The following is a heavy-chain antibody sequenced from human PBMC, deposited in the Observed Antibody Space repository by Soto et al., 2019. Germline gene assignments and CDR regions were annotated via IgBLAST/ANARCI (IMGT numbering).Heavy chain of an antibody. Sequence: GDSVKVSCKAFGGTSIGHAISWFRQAPGQGFEWMGRIIPILGIANYAQKFQGRVTITADKSTSTAYMELSSLRSEDTAVYYRALSYYDILTGNPNWFDPWGQGTLVTVSS. CDR1: GGTSIGHA. CDR2: IIPILGIA. D-gene: IGHD3-9*01. J-gene: IGHJ5*02. CDR3: ALSYYDILTGNPNWFDP. V-gene: IGHV1-69*04.